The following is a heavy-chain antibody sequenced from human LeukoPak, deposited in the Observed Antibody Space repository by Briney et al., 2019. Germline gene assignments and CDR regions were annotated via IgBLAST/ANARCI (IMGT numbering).Heavy chain of an antibody. Sequence: GGSLRLSCSASGLTLSGYWMHWVRQIPGKGLVWVSRIDSDGSGTSYADSVKGRFTISRDNAKHTLYLQMNSLRVEDTAVYYCVRADGLLWFGEFPTDAFDIWGQGTMVTVSS. V-gene: IGHV3-74*01. CDR1: GLTLSGYW. J-gene: IGHJ3*02. CDR2: IDSDGSGT. D-gene: IGHD3-10*01. CDR3: VRADGLLWFGEFPTDAFDI.